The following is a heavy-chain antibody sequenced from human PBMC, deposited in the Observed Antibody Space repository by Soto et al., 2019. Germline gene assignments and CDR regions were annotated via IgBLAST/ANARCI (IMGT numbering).Heavy chain of an antibody. CDR3: ARVMTGVEAWFDP. CDR1: GYTFTNFG. J-gene: IGHJ5*02. D-gene: IGHD2-8*01. V-gene: IGHV1-18*01. CDR2: ISAYTDTP. Sequence: QVQLVQSGAEVKKHGASVKVSCRASGYTFTNFGVTWVRRAPGQGLEWMGWISAYTDTPNYAQKFQGRVTMTIDTATSKAYMDLRSLTSDDTAVYYCARVMTGVEAWFDPCGQGPLVNVSS.